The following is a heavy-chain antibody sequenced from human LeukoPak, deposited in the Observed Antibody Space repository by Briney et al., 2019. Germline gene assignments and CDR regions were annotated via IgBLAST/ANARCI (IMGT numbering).Heavy chain of an antibody. D-gene: IGHD4-17*01. CDR3: ARYYGDYDPEAFDI. CDR2: IYHSGST. Sequence: PSETLSLTCAVSGGSISSSNWWSWVRQPPGKGPEWIGEIYHSGSTNYNPSLKSRVTISVDKSKNQFSLKLSSVTAADTAVYYCARYYGDYDPEAFDIWGQGTMVTVSS. V-gene: IGHV4-4*02. J-gene: IGHJ3*02. CDR1: GGSISSSNW.